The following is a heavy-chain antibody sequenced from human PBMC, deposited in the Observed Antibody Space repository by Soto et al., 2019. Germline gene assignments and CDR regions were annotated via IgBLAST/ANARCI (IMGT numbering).Heavy chain of an antibody. V-gene: IGHV3-30*18. CDR3: AKDRKGYSYGPLSWGDV. D-gene: IGHD5-18*01. CDR2: ISYDGSDK. J-gene: IGHJ6*02. CDR1: GFTFSSYG. Sequence: QVQLVESGGGVVQPGRSLRLSCAASGFTFSSYGMHWVRQAPGKGLEWVAVISYDGSDKYYADSVKGRFTISRDNSKNTLYLQMNSLRAEDTAVYYCAKDRKGYSYGPLSWGDVWGQGTTVTVSS.